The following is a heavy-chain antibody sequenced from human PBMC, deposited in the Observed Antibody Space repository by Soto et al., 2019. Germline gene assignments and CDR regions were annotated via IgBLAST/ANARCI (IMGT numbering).Heavy chain of an antibody. D-gene: IGHD2-21*02. CDR2: SIHIFGTA. CDR3: ARSSYCGGDCYSSAYYYGMDV. J-gene: IGHJ6*02. V-gene: IGHV1-69*06. CDR1: GGTFSSYA. Sequence: GASVKVSCKAPGGTFSSYAISWVRQAPGQGLEWMGGSIHIFGTANYAQKIQGRVTITADKSTSTAYMELSRPRTEYTAVYYYARSSYCGGDCYSSAYYYGMDVWGQGTTVTVSS.